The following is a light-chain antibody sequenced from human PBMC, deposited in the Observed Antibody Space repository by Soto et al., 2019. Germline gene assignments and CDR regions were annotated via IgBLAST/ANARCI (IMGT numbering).Light chain of an antibody. J-gene: IGLJ2*01. CDR1: SSDVGYYNY. CDR2: EVR. V-gene: IGLV2-14*01. CDR3: SSYTRSNSFL. Sequence: QSVLTQPASVSGSPGQSITISCTGTSSDVGYYNYVSWYQQHPGKAPKVLIYEVRNRPSGAPSRFSGSKSGNTAFLTISGLQPEDEADYYCSSYTRSNSFLFGGGTKLTVL.